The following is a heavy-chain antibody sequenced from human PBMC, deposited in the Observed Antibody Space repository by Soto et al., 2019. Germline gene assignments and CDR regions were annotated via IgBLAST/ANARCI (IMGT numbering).Heavy chain of an antibody. V-gene: IGHV3-33*01. Sequence: QVQLVESGGGVVQPGRSLRLSCAASGFTFNHNAMHWVRQAAGKGLEWVAQIWYDGSEKYYTDSVKGRFTISRDNFKNTVFMQMDGLRVEDTAVYYCARDGQQRAPYALDVWGQGTTVIVSS. CDR3: ARDGQQRAPYALDV. D-gene: IGHD6-13*01. CDR2: IWYDGSEK. J-gene: IGHJ6*02. CDR1: GFTFNHNA.